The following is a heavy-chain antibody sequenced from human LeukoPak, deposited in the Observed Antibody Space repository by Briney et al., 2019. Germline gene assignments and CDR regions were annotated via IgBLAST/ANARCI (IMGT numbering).Heavy chain of an antibody. CDR1: GYSFTGYY. CDR3: ATELTMADGTNWFDP. CDR2: INTNTGNP. J-gene: IGHJ5*02. D-gene: IGHD3-10*01. V-gene: IGHV7-4-1*02. Sequence: ASVKVSCKASGYSFTGYYIHWVRQAPGQGLEWMGWINTNTGNPTYAQGFTGRFVFSLDTSISTAYLQISSLKAEDTAVYYCATELTMADGTNWFDPWGQGTLVTVSS.